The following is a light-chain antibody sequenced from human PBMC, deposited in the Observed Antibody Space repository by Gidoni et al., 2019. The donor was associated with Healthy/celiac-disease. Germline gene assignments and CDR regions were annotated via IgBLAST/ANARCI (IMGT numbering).Light chain of an antibody. J-gene: IGKJ1*01. CDR1: QSISSY. V-gene: IGKV1-39*01. CDR2: AAS. Sequence: DIQMTQSPSSLSASVGDRVTITCRASQSISSYFNWYQQKPGKAPKLLIYAASSLQSGVPSRFSGSGSGTDFTLTISSLQPEGFATYYCQQGYSTPQTFXQXTKVEIK. CDR3: QQGYSTPQT.